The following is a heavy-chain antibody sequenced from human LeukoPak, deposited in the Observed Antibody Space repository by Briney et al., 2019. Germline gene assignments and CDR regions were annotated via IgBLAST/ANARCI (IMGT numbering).Heavy chain of an antibody. CDR1: GFTFSSYA. J-gene: IGHJ6*02. Sequence: GGSLRLSCAASGFTFSSYAMSWFRQAPGKGLEWVSAISGSGGSTYYADSVKGRFTISRDNSKNTLYLQMNSLRAEDTAVYYCASPSYGDYPGYYYGMDVWGQGTTVTVSS. D-gene: IGHD4-17*01. CDR3: ASPSYGDYPGYYYGMDV. V-gene: IGHV3-23*01. CDR2: ISGSGGST.